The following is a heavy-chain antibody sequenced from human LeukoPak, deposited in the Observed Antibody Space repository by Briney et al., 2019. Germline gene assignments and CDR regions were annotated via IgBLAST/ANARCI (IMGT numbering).Heavy chain of an antibody. J-gene: IGHJ4*02. V-gene: IGHV3-33*01. D-gene: IGHD6-6*01. Sequence: PGRSLRLSCAVSGFTFSNHGMHWVRQAPGKGLEWVAVIWYDGSNKYYADSVKGRFTISRDQSKNTQYLQMNSLRAEDTAVYYCARDKAARHLDYWGQGTLVTVSP. CDR3: ARDKAARHLDY. CDR2: IWYDGSNK. CDR1: GFTFSNHG.